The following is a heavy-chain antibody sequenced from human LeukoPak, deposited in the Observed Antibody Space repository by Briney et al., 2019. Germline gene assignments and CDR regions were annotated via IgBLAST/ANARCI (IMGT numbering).Heavy chain of an antibody. Sequence: GGSLRLSCAASGFTFTRNAMAWVRQAPGKGLEWVSAIDGSGGTTFYADSVKGRVTISRVQSTNTVYLQMNSLRADDSAVYYCAKAHCSTTSCSRADNWGQGTLVTVSS. CDR1: GFTFTRNA. D-gene: IGHD2-2*01. V-gene: IGHV3-23*01. J-gene: IGHJ4*02. CDR3: AKAHCSTTSCSRADN. CDR2: IDGSGGTT.